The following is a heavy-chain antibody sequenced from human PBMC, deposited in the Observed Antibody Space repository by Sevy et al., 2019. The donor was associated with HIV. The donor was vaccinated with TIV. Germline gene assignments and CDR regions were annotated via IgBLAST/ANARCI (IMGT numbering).Heavy chain of an antibody. Sequence: GGSLRLSCAASGFIFNSYPISWVRQAPGKGLEWVSSISASGGSIYYADSVKGRFTISRDNSKNTLYLQMNSLRAEDTAVYYCARDKLPPVMVTMVRGALSYYFDYWGQGTLVTVSS. CDR1: GFIFNSYP. D-gene: IGHD3-10*01. V-gene: IGHV3-23*01. J-gene: IGHJ4*02. CDR2: ISASGGSI. CDR3: ARDKLPPVMVTMVRGALSYYFDY.